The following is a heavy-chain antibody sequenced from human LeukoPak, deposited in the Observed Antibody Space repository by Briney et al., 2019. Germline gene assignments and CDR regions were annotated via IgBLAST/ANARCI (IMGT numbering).Heavy chain of an antibody. CDR2: INGSGGVK. J-gene: IGHJ4*01. D-gene: IGHD2-8*02. Sequence: GGFLRLSCAPSGFTFIIYPMNWVRKPPVKGLEWFSDINGSGGVKYCADYVKGRFSISRDHSKNTMYLQMNSLRVEDTAVYYCPKSPGLNAPTLFDDWGQGTLVTVSS. CDR1: GFTFIIYP. CDR3: PKSPGLNAPTLFDD. V-gene: IGHV3-23*01.